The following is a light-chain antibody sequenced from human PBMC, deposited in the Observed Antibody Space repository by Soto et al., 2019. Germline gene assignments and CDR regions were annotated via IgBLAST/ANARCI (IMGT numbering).Light chain of an antibody. CDR3: SSYTTSRTFV. J-gene: IGLJ1*01. CDR1: SSDVGGYNY. CDR2: GVS. Sequence: QSVLTPPASVSWSPGQSITIPCTGTSSDVGGYNYVSWYQHHPGKAPKLMIYGVSNRPSGVSNRFSGSKSGNTASLTISGLQAEDEADYYCSSYTTSRTFVFATGTKVTVL. V-gene: IGLV2-14*01.